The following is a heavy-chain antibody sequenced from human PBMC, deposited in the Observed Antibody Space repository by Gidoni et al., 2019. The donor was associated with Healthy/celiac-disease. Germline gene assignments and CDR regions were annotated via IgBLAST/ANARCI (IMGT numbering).Heavy chain of an antibody. J-gene: IGHJ3*02. CDR3: ASAIKAYCGGDCYSVAFDI. CDR2: IYPGDSDT. D-gene: IGHD2-21*02. V-gene: IGHV5-51*01. CDR1: GYSFTSSW. Sequence: EVQLVQSGAEVKKPGESLKISCTGSGYSFTSSWIGWVRQMPGKGLEWMGIIYPGDSDTRYSPSFQGQVTISADKSISTAYLQWSSLKASDTAMYYCASAIKAYCGGDCYSVAFDIWGQGTMVTVSS.